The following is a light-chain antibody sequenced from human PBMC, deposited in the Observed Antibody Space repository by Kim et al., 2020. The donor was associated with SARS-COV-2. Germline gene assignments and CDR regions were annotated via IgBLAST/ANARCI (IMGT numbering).Light chain of an antibody. CDR2: YDN. J-gene: IGLJ3*02. Sequence: SYELTQPPSVSVAPGKTARITCGGNNIGSKSVHWYQQKPGQAPVLVIYYDNDRPSGIPERFSGSNSGNTATLTISRVEAGDEADYYCQVWDSSSDNRGVF. CDR1: NIGSKS. V-gene: IGLV3-21*04. CDR3: QVWDSSSDNRGV.